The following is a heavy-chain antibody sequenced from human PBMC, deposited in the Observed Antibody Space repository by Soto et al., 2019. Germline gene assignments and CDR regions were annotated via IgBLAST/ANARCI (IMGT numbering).Heavy chain of an antibody. CDR1: GGSFSGYY. D-gene: IGHD6-19*01. Sequence: SETLSLTCAGYGGSFSGYYWSWIRQPPGKGLEWIGEINHSGSTNYNPPLKSRVTISVDTSKNQFSLKLSSVTAADTAVYYCARGRGSGWYAYYYYGMDVWGQGTTVTVSS. J-gene: IGHJ6*02. CDR2: INHSGST. V-gene: IGHV4-34*01. CDR3: ARGRGSGWYAYYYYGMDV.